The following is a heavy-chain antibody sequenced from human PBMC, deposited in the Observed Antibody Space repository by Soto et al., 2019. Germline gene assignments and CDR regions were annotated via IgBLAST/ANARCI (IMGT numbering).Heavy chain of an antibody. CDR1: GFTFSSYA. D-gene: IGHD6-6*01. CDR3: ASLVAAPSSFSSYYYGMDV. Sequence: EVQLLESGGGLVQPGGSLRLSCAASGFTFSSYAMSWVRQAPGKGLEWVSAISGSSSDIYYADSVKGRFTVSRDNAKNSLYLQMNSLRAEDTAVYYCASLVAAPSSFSSYYYGMDVWGQGTTVTVSS. V-gene: IGHV3-21*01. J-gene: IGHJ6*02. CDR2: ISGSSSDI.